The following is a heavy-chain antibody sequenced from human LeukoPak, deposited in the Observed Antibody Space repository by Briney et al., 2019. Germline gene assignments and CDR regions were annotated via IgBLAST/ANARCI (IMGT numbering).Heavy chain of an antibody. CDR2: IFYSGST. CDR3: ARGRSTYGADSGTFYLQYHAFDI. Sequence: PSETLSLTCTVSGGSISSYYWSWIRQPPGKGLEWIAHIFYSGSTQYNPFLKSRVTISVDTSKNQFSLKLSSVTAADAAVYYCARGRSTYGADSGTFYLQYHAFDIWGQGTMVTVS. J-gene: IGHJ3*02. CDR1: GGSISSYY. V-gene: IGHV4-59*01. D-gene: IGHD1-26*01.